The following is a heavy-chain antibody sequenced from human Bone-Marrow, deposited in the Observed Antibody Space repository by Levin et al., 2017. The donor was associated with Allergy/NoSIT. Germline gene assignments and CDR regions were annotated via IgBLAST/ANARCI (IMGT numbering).Heavy chain of an antibody. J-gene: IGHJ4*02. CDR1: GFTFSSYS. CDR2: ISSSSSHI. CDR3: ARDLFDY. Sequence: GGSLRLSCAASGFTFSSYSMIWVRQAPGKGLEWVSSISSSSSHIYHADSVKGRFTMSRDNATNSLYLQMNSLRVEDTAVYYCARDLFDYWGQGTLVTVSS. V-gene: IGHV3-21*01.